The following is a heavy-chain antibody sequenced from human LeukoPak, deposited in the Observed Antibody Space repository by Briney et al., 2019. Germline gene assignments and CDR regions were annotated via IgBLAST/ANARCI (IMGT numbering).Heavy chain of an antibody. CDR3: ARDGYSSSSGFDY. CDR1: GGSTSSYY. D-gene: IGHD6-6*01. J-gene: IGHJ4*02. Sequence: SETLSLTCTVSGGSTSSYYWSWIRQPPGKGLEWIGYIYYSGSTNYNPSLKSRVTISVDTSKNQFSLKLSSVTAADTAVYYCARDGYSSSSGFDYWGQGTLVTVSS. CDR2: IYYSGST. V-gene: IGHV4-59*01.